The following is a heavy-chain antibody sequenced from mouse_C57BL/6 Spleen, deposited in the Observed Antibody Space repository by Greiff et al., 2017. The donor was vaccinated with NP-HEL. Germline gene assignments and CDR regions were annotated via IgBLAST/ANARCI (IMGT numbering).Heavy chain of an antibody. Sequence: QVHVKQSGAELARPGASVKLSCKASGYTFTSYGISWVKQRTGQGLEWIGEIYPRSGNTYYNEKFKGKATLTADKSSSTAYMELRSLTSEDSAVYFCARKRLTGTDYWGQGTTLTVSS. D-gene: IGHD4-1*01. V-gene: IGHV1-81*01. CDR1: GYTFTSYG. CDR3: ARKRLTGTDY. J-gene: IGHJ2*01. CDR2: IYPRSGNT.